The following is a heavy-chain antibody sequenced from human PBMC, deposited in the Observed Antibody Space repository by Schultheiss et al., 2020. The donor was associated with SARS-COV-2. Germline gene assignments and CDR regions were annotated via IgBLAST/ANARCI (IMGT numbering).Heavy chain of an antibody. Sequence: GESLKISCAASGFTFSSYWMHWVRQAPGKGLEWVSYISSSSSYTNYADSVKGRFTISRDNAKNSLYLQMNSLRAEDTAVYYCARHPRDYYDSSGPMDVWGQGTTVTVSS. V-gene: IGHV3-11*03. J-gene: IGHJ6*02. CDR2: ISSSSSYT. CDR1: GFTFSSYW. CDR3: ARHPRDYYDSSGPMDV. D-gene: IGHD3-22*01.